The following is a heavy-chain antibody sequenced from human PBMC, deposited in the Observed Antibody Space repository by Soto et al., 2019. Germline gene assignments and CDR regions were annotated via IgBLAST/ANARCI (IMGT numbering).Heavy chain of an antibody. Sequence: ASVKVSCKASGDTFTSDGINWVRQATGQGLEWMGVMNPKSGNTGYAQKFQGRVTMTRNTSISTAYMELSSLRSEDTAVYYCARGGGYYGSGSYYFRYYGMDVWGQGTTVTSP. CDR3: ARGGGYYGSGSYYFRYYGMDV. CDR1: GDTFTSDG. V-gene: IGHV1-8*01. CDR2: MNPKSGNT. J-gene: IGHJ6*02. D-gene: IGHD3-10*01.